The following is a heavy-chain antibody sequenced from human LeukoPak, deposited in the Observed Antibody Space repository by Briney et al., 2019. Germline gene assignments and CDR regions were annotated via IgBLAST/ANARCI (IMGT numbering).Heavy chain of an antibody. CDR1: GGSFSGYY. CDR2: INHSEST. D-gene: IGHD3-3*01. Sequence: PSETLSLTCAVYGGSFSGYYWSWIRQPPGKGLEWIGEINHSESTNYNPSLKSRVTISVDTSKNQFSLKLSSVTAADTAVYYCARGIRNDFWSGYYVYWFDPWGQGTLVTVSS. V-gene: IGHV4-34*01. CDR3: ARGIRNDFWSGYYVYWFDP. J-gene: IGHJ5*02.